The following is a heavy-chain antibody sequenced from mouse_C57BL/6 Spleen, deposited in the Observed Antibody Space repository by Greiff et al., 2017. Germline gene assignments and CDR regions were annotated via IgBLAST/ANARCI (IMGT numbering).Heavy chain of an antibody. J-gene: IGHJ4*01. CDR3: ARNHNYYAMDY. Sequence: VQLQQSGAELVRPGTSVKVSCKASGYAFTNYLIEWVKQRPGQGLEWIGVINPGSGGTNYNEKFKGKATLTADKSSSTAYMQLSSLTSEDSAVYFCARNHNYYAMDYWGQGTSVTVSS. CDR2: INPGSGGT. D-gene: IGHD6-1*01. CDR1: GYAFTNYL. V-gene: IGHV1-54*01.